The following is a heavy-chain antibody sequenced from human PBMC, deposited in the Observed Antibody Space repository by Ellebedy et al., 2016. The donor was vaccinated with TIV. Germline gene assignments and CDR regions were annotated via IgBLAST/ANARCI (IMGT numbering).Heavy chain of an antibody. CDR3: ATGGYCSSTSCYVVDHYYGMDV. CDR1: GYTLTELS. Sequence: AALVKVSCKVSGYTLTELSMHWVRQAPGKGLEWMGGFDPEDGETIYAQKFQGRVTMTEDTSTDTAYMELSSLRSEDTAVYYCATGGYCSSTSCYVVDHYYGMDVWGQGTTVTVSS. CDR2: FDPEDGET. V-gene: IGHV1-24*01. D-gene: IGHD2-2*01. J-gene: IGHJ6*02.